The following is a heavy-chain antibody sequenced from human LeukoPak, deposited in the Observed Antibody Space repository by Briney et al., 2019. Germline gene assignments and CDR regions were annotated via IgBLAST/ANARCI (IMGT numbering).Heavy chain of an antibody. CDR3: ASGYYDSSGYYSFDC. CDR2: IYYSGST. J-gene: IGHJ4*02. CDR1: GGSISSYY. V-gene: IGHV4-59*01. Sequence: SETLSLTCTVAGGSISSYYWSWIRQPPGKGLEWIGYIYYSGSTNYNPSLKSRVTISVDTSKNQFSLKLSSVTAADTAVYYCASGYYDSSGYYSFDCWGQGTLVTVSS. D-gene: IGHD3-22*01.